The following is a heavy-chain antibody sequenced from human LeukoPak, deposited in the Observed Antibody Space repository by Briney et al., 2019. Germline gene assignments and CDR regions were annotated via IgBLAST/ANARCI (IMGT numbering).Heavy chain of an antibody. V-gene: IGHV6-1*01. D-gene: IGHD2-2*02. Sequence: SQTLSLTCAISGDSVSSNSAAWNWIRQSPSRGLEWLGRTYYRSKWYNDYAVSVKSRITINPDTSKNQFSLQLNSVTPEDTAVYYCARDPRKYQLLYRWGDAFDIWGQGTMVTVSS. J-gene: IGHJ3*02. CDR2: TYYRSKWYN. CDR3: ARDPRKYQLLYRWGDAFDI. CDR1: GDSVSSNSAA.